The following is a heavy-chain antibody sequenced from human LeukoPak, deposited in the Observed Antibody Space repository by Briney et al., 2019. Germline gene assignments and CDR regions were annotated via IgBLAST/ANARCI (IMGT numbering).Heavy chain of an antibody. D-gene: IGHD4-17*01. V-gene: IGHV5-51*01. CDR2: I. CDR1: GYSFTSYW. CDR3: VRSDYGDFKYYFDY. Sequence: GESLKISCKGSGYSFTSYWIAWVRQMPGKGLEWMGIIYSPSFQGQVTISADKSIRTAHLQWSSPKASDTAMYYCVRSDYGDFKYYFDYWGQGTLVTVSS. J-gene: IGHJ4*02.